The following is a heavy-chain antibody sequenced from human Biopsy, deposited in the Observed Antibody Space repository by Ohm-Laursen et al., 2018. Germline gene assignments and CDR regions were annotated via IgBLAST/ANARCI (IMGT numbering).Heavy chain of an antibody. J-gene: IGHJ4*02. CDR2: LYTSGST. Sequence: GTLSLTCTVSGGSVSGYYWNWIRLPVGKGLEWIGRLYTSGSTNYNPSLKSRVTVSVDTSRNQFSLRLTSVTAADTAVYFCARELVDMATLDYHFDRWGRGTLVTVSS. CDR1: GGSVSGYY. D-gene: IGHD5-24*01. V-gene: IGHV4-4*07. CDR3: ARELVDMATLDYHFDR.